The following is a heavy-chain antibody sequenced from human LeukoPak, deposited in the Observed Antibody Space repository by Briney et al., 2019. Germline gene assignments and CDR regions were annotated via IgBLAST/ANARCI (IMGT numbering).Heavy chain of an antibody. Sequence: SVKVSCKASAGTFSSYTISWVRQAPGQGLEWMGRIIPILGIANYAQKFQGRVTITADKSTSTAYMELSSLRSEDTAVYYCAREAIGRNFDYWGQGTLVTVSS. CDR2: IIPILGIA. J-gene: IGHJ4*02. CDR3: AREAIGRNFDY. V-gene: IGHV1-69*04. CDR1: AGTFSSYT. D-gene: IGHD2-2*02.